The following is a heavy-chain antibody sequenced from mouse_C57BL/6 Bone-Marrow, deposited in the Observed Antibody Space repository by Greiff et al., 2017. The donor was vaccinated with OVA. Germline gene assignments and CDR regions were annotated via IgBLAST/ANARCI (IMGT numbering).Heavy chain of an antibody. D-gene: IGHD1-1*01. V-gene: IGHV2-5*01. CDR3: ASHCDGSSPCAY. CDR1: GFSLTSYG. J-gene: IGHJ3*01. Sequence: VQLQQSGPGLVQPSQSLSITCTVSGFSLTSYGVHWVRQSPGQGLEWLGVIWSGGSTDYNAAFMSSLRIPKDNSNSHVFFTLNSLQADDTAIYYCASHCDGSSPCAYWGQGTLVTVAA. CDR2: IWSGGST.